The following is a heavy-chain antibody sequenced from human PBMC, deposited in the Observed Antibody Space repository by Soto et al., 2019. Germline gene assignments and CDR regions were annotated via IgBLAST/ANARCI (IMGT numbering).Heavy chain of an antibody. CDR2: ISWSSGNI. CDR3: ARGGSGALTAAAGRTNWFDP. J-gene: IGHJ5*02. D-gene: IGHD6-13*01. CDR1: GFTFDDYA. Sequence: ESGGGVVQPGRSLRLSCTGSGFTFDDYAMYWVRQRPGAGLEWVAGISWSSGNIAHADSVKGRFTVSRDNDMSSLYLQMNSLRVEDTAMYYGARGGSGALTAAAGRTNWFDPWGQGTLVIVSS. V-gene: IGHV3-9*01.